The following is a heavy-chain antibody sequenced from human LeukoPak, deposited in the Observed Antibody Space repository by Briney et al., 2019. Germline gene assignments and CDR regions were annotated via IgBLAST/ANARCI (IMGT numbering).Heavy chain of an antibody. CDR1: GFTFSSYA. Sequence: GGSLRLSCAASGFTFSSYAMSCVRQAPGKGLEWVSAISGSGGSTYYADSVKVRFTISRDNSKNTLYLQMNSLKVEDTAVYYCTRVFVGDEYSSSGYWGQGPLVTVSS. CDR2: ISGSGGST. D-gene: IGHD6-13*01. CDR3: TRVFVGDEYSSSGY. V-gene: IGHV3-23*01. J-gene: IGHJ4*02.